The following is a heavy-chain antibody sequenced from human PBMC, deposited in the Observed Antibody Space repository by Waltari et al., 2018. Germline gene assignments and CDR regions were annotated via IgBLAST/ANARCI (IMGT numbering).Heavy chain of an antibody. J-gene: IGHJ4*02. CDR1: GFTFSSYA. CDR2: IYSGGSST. Sequence: EVQLLESGGGLVQPGGSLRLSCAASGFTFSSYAMTWVRPAPGKGLEWVSVIYSGGSSTYYADSVKGRFTISRDNSKNTLYLQMNSLRAEDTAVYYCAKEAGSSSWYADYWGQGTLVTVSS. V-gene: IGHV3-23*03. D-gene: IGHD6-13*01. CDR3: AKEAGSSSWYADY.